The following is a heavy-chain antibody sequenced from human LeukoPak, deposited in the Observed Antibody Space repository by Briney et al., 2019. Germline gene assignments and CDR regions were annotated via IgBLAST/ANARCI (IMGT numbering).Heavy chain of an antibody. CDR3: AKDRTVGASYWYFDL. V-gene: IGHV3-33*06. J-gene: IGHJ2*01. Sequence: GGSLRLSCAASGFTFRTYGMHWVRQAPGKGLEWVAVIWYDGSNKNYADSVKGRFTISRDNSKNTLYLHMNTLRAEDTAIYYCAKDRTVGASYWYFDLWGRGTLVTVSS. CDR1: GFTFRTYG. D-gene: IGHD1-26*01. CDR2: IWYDGSNK.